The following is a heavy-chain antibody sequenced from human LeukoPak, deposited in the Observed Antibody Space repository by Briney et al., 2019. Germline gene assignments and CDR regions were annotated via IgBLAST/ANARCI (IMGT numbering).Heavy chain of an antibody. CDR1: GGTFSSYA. D-gene: IGHD5-12*01. V-gene: IGHV1-69*04. CDR2: IIPILGIA. CDR3: AKAKRDGYNTHPFDY. J-gene: IGHJ4*02. Sequence: SVKVSCKASGGTFSSYAISWVRQAPGQGLEWMGRIIPILGIANYAQKFQGRVTVTADKSTSTAYMELSSLRSEDTAVYYCAKAKRDGYNTHPFDYWGQGTLVTVSS.